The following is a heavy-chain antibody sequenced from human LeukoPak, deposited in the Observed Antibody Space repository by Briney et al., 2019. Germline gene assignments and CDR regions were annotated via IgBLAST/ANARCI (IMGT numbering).Heavy chain of an antibody. CDR2: IYYSGST. Sequence: PSHTLSLTCTVSGGPISSGDYYRRWIRQPPGKGLEWIGYIYYSGSTYYNPSLKSRVTISVDTSKNQFSLKLSSVTAADTAVYYCASTGLLEDYWGQGTLVTVSS. CDR1: GGPISSGDYY. V-gene: IGHV4-30-4*08. J-gene: IGHJ4*02. CDR3: ASTGLLEDY. D-gene: IGHD3-9*01.